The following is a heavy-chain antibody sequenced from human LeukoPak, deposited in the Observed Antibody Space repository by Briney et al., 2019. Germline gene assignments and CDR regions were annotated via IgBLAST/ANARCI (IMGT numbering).Heavy chain of an antibody. D-gene: IGHD3-22*01. CDR3: ARVTYDSSGYYLHAFDI. CDR1: GYTFTSYD. V-gene: IGHV1-8*01. J-gene: IGHJ3*02. CDR2: MNPNSGNT. Sequence: GASVKVSCKASGYTFTSYDINWVRQATGQGLEWMGWMNPNSGNTGYAQKFQGRVTMTRNTSISTAYMELSSLRSEDTAVYYCARVTYDSSGYYLHAFDIWGQGTMVTVSS.